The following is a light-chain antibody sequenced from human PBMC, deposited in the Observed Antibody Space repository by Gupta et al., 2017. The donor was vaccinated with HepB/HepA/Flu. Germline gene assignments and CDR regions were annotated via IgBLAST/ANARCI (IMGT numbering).Light chain of an antibody. CDR2: ATS. J-gene: IGKJ4*01. CDR1: QNPSSH. V-gene: IGKV3-11*01. Sequence: EVVLSQSSATTFSSSGERATLSCRASQNPSSHLAWYQQKPGQAPRLLIYATSYRAAGIPARFSGSGSGTDFTLTISSLEPEDFAVYYCQQGSTWPLTFGGGTQVKIK. CDR3: QQGSTWPLT.